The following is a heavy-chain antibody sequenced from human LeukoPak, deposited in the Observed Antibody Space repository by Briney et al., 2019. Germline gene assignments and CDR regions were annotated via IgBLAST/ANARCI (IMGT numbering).Heavy chain of an antibody. D-gene: IGHD5-12*01. Sequence: GGSLRLSCAASGFTFSDYYMGWIRQAPGKGLERVSYMSGSGSDIYYADSVKGRFTLSRDNGRNSLYLQMNSLRAEDTAVYYCARDIVAPGLFFDSWGQGTLVTVSS. CDR2: MSGSGSDI. J-gene: IGHJ4*02. CDR1: GFTFSDYY. V-gene: IGHV3-11*04. CDR3: ARDIVAPGLFFDS.